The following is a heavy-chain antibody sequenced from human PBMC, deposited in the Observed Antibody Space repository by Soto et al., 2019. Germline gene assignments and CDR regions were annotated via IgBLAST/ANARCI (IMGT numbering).Heavy chain of an antibody. CDR2: MNPNSGET. J-gene: IGHJ5*02. CDR3: ARVAVAARPRWYNWFDP. Sequence: QEQLVQSGAEVKKPGASVKVSCKTSGYTFSDYDINWVRQATGQGLEWIGWMNPNSGETGYAQKFQGRVTMTRSVSLTTAYLELSSLRSEDTAVYYCARVAVAARPRWYNWFDPWGQGTLVTVS. CDR1: GYTFSDYD. D-gene: IGHD2-15*01. V-gene: IGHV1-8*02.